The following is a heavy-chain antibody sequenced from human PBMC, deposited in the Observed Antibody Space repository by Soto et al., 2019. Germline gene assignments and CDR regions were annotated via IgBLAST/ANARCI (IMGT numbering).Heavy chain of an antibody. Sequence: QVQLVQSGTEVKKPGSSVKVSCKASGDTFSDFDISWVRQAPGQGLEWMGGIIPRIGTATYAQKFQGRLTISADNSPTTGHMELSSLRSDDTAIYYCARRSYGNSAYYTYFQHWGQGTLVTVS. CDR2: IIPRIGTA. CDR1: GDTFSDFD. V-gene: IGHV1-69*06. CDR3: ARRSYGNSAYYTYFQH. D-gene: IGHD3-22*01. J-gene: IGHJ1*01.